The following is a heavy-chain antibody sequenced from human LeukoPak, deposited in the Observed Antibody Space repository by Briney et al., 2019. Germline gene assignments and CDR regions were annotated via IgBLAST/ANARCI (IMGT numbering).Heavy chain of an antibody. V-gene: IGHV3-23*01. J-gene: IGHJ4*02. CDR2: ISGSGGST. CDR1: GFTFSSYA. CDR3: AKDRGFSLSYFDY. D-gene: IGHD5-12*01. Sequence: GGSLRLSCAASGFTFSSYAMSWVRQAPGKGLEWDSAISGSGGSTYYADSVKGRFTISRDNSKNTLYLQMNSLRAEDTAVYYCAKDRGFSLSYFDYWGQGTLVAVSS.